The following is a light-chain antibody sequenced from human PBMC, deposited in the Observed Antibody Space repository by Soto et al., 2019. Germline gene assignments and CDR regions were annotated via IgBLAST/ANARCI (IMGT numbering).Light chain of an antibody. V-gene: IGLV2-23*02. CDR3: CSYAGSSTWV. CDR2: EVS. Sequence: QSVLTQPASVSGSPGQSITISCTGTSSDVGTYNLVSWYQQHPGKAPKLMIYEVSKRPSGVSNRFSGSKSGNTASLTISGLQPDDEADYYCCSYAGSSTWVFGGGTKLTVL. CDR1: SSDVGTYNL. J-gene: IGLJ3*02.